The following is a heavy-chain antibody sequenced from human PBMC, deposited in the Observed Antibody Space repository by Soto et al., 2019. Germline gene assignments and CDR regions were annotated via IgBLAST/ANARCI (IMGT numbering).Heavy chain of an antibody. CDR2: ITGSGGRP. CDR3: AKARCTTTDCYVPDY. D-gene: IGHD1-26*01. J-gene: IGHJ4*02. V-gene: IGHV3-23*01. Sequence: EVQLLESGGGLVQPGGSLRLSCVASGFTFSTYTMSWVRQAPGKGLEWVSVITGSGGRPSYADSVQGWFSISRDNPKNTLYLQMNSLRGEDTAMYYCAKARCTTTDCYVPDYWGQGTLVTVSS. CDR1: GFTFSTYT.